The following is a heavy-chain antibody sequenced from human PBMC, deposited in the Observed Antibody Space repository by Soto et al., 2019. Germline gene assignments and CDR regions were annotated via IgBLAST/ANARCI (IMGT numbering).Heavy chain of an antibody. V-gene: IGHV1-69*12. CDR1: GGTFRTSA. Sequence: QVQLVQSGAEVKKPGSSVKVSCKASGGTFRTSAISWVRQAPGQGLEWVGGIMPVFRRPKYAQNFQGRVTITGDESTSTAYMELSSLRSDDTAVYYGARDKDRPQLGGNYYYILDGGGKGTAVTVSS. D-gene: IGHD3-3*02. CDR3: ARDKDRPQLGGNYYYILDG. J-gene: IGHJ6*04. CDR2: IMPVFRRP.